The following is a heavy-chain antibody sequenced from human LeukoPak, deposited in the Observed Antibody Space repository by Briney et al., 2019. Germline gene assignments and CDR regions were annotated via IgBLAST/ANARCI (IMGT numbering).Heavy chain of an antibody. CDR3: AKGSFLWFGELLNYFDY. V-gene: IGHV3-23*05. D-gene: IGHD3-10*01. CDR2: ISGRGTST. J-gene: IGHJ4*02. Sequence: GGSLRLSCVASGLTFSSYGMSWVRQAPGKGLEWVSSISGRGTSTFYADSVKGRFTISRDNSKNTVYLQMNSLRAADTAVYYCAKGSFLWFGELLNYFDYWGQGTLVTVSS. CDR1: GLTFSSYG.